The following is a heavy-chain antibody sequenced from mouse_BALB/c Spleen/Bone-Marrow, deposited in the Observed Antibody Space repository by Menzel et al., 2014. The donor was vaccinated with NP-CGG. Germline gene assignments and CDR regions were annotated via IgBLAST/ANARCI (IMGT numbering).Heavy chain of an antibody. V-gene: IGHV1-82*01. J-gene: IGHJ4*01. Sequence: VQLKQSGPELVKPGASVKISCKAYGYAFSSSWMNWVKQRPGQGLEWIGRIYPGDGDTNYDGKFKGKATLTADKSSSTAYMQLSSLTSVDSAVYFCARSDGYRTMDYWDQGTSATVSS. CDR1: GYAFSSSW. CDR3: ARSDGYRTMDY. CDR2: IYPGDGDT. D-gene: IGHD2-3*01.